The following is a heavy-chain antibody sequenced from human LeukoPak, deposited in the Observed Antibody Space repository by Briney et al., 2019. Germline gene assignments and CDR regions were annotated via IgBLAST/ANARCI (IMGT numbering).Heavy chain of an antibody. CDR1: GYTFTGYY. CDR2: INPNSGGT. CDR3: ARDLLAYCSGGTCPFRY. D-gene: IGHD2-15*01. V-gene: IGHV1-2*02. J-gene: IGHJ4*02. Sequence: ASVKVSCKASGYTFTGYYMHWVRQAPGQGLEWMGWINPNSGGTNYAQKFQGRVTMTTDTSTSTAYMELRSLGSDDTAVYYCARDLLAYCSGGTCPFRYWGQGTLVTVSS.